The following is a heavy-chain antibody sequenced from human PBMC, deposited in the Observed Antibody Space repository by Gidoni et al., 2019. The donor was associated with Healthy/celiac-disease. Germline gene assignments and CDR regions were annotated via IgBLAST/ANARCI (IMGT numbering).Heavy chain of an antibody. CDR1: GYTFTGYY. CDR3: ARAGYSSGWPQARRQGLGFDP. V-gene: IGHV1-2*02. D-gene: IGHD6-19*01. Sequence: QVQLVQSGAEVKKPGASVKVSCKASGYTFTGYYMHWVRQAPGQGLEWMGWINPNSGGTNYAQKFQGRVTMTRDTSISTAYMELSRLRSDDTAVYYCARAGYSSGWPQARRQGLGFDPWGQGTLVTVSS. J-gene: IGHJ5*02. CDR2: INPNSGGT.